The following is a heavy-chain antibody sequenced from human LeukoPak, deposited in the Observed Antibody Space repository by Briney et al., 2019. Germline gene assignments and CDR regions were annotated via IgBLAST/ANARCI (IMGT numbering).Heavy chain of an antibody. CDR3: ARGGTYYPCIDY. J-gene: IGHJ4*01. V-gene: IGHV1-18*01. Sequence: ASVRVSCKASGYTFSTTYINWVRQAPGQGLEWMVRISAYNGKTSYAQKFQGRVTMTTDSSTTTAYMDLASLRSDDTAVYYCARGGTYYPCIDYWGQGTLVTVSS. CDR2: ISAYNGKT. D-gene: IGHD1-26*01. CDR1: GYTFSTTY.